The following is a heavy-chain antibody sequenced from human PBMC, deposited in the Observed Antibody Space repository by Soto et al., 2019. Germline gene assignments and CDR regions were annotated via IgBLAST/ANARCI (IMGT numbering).Heavy chain of an antibody. CDR3: AIGSALLFYYFDY. V-gene: IGHV4-30-4*01. J-gene: IGHJ4*02. CDR2: IYYRAMP. D-gene: IGHD6-25*01. CDR1: GGSISRGDYY. Sequence: QVQLQESGPGLVKPSQTLSLTCNVSGGSISRGDYYWSWLRQPPGKGLEWIGYIYYRAMPYYNPYLKSRVSISVDTSKNQFSLKMTSVTAADTAVYYCAIGSALLFYYFDYWGQGTPVTVSS.